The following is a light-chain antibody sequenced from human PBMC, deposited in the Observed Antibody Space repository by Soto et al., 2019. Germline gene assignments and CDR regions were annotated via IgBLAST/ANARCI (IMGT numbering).Light chain of an antibody. CDR3: QSYDSSLSVYV. V-gene: IGLV1-40*01. CDR1: SSNIGAGYD. CDR2: GNS. Sequence: QSVLTQPPSVSGAPGQRVTISCTGSSSNIGAGYDVHWYQQLPRTAPKLLIYGNSNRPSGVPDRFSGSKSGTSASLAITGLQAEDVADYYCQSYDSSLSVYVFGTGTKLTVL. J-gene: IGLJ1*01.